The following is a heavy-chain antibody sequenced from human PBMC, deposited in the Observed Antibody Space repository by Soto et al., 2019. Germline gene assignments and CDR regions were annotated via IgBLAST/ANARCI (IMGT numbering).Heavy chain of an antibody. CDR2: IYYSGST. V-gene: IGHV4-59*01. CDR1: GGSISSYY. CDR3: ARGSDWFDP. J-gene: IGHJ5*02. Sequence: LSLTCTVSGGSISSYYWSWIRQPPGKGLEWIGYIYYSGSTNYNPSLKSRVTISVDTSKNQFSLKLSSVTAADTAVYYCARGSDWFDPWGQGTLVTVSS.